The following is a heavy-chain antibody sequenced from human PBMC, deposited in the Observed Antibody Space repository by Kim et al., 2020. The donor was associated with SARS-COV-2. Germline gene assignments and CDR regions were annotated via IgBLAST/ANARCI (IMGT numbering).Heavy chain of an antibody. D-gene: IGHD6-19*01. Sequence: GGSLRLSCAASGFTFSSYAINWVRQAPAKGLEWVSAISGSGGRTYYADSVKGRFTISRDNSKNTLYLQMNSLRAEDTAVYYCAKVGALATGGFDYWGQGTLVTVSS. CDR1: GFTFSSYA. J-gene: IGHJ4*02. CDR3: AKVGALATGGFDY. CDR2: ISGSGGRT. V-gene: IGHV3-23*01.